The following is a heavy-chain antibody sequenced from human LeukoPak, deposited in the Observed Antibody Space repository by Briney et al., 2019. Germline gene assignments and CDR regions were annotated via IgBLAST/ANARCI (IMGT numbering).Heavy chain of an antibody. V-gene: IGHV1-18*01. J-gene: IGHJ4*02. Sequence: GASVKVSCKASGYTFTSYGIIWVRQAPGQGLEWMGGISAYNGNTNYAQKLQGRVTMTTDTSTSTAYMELRSLRSDDTAVYYCARDIPSIAAAGMNDYWGQGTLVTVSS. CDR3: ARDIPSIAAAGMNDY. CDR1: GYTFTSYG. D-gene: IGHD6-13*01. CDR2: ISAYNGNT.